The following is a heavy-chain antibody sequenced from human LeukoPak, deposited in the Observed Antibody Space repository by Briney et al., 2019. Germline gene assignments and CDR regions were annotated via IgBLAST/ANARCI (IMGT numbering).Heavy chain of an antibody. V-gene: IGHV5-51*01. Sequence: GESLKISCKGSGYSFTSYWIAWVRQMPGKGLEWMGIIYPGDSDTRYSPSFQGQVTISADKSISTAYLQWSSLKASGTAMYYCARPKGAYGSYFDYWGQGTLVTVSS. J-gene: IGHJ4*02. CDR1: GYSFTSYW. CDR3: ARPKGAYGSYFDY. D-gene: IGHD3-10*01. CDR2: IYPGDSDT.